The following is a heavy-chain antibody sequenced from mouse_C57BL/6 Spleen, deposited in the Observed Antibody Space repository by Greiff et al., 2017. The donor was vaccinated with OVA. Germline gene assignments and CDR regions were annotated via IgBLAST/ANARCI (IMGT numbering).Heavy chain of an antibody. CDR3: ARFYYDYDVGYYFDY. Sequence: VQLQQSGAELVKPGASVKMSCKASGYTFTSYWITWVKQRPGQGLEWIGDIYPGSGSTNYNEKFKSKATLTVDTSSSTAYMQLSSLTSEDSAVYYGARFYYDYDVGYYFDYWGQGTTLTVSS. J-gene: IGHJ2*01. D-gene: IGHD2-4*01. CDR2: IYPGSGST. CDR1: GYTFTSYW. V-gene: IGHV1-55*01.